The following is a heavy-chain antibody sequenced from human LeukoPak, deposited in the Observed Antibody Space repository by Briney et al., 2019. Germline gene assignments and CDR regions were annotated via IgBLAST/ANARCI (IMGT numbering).Heavy chain of an antibody. V-gene: IGHV5-51*01. CDR1: GYSFTSYW. J-gene: IGHJ5*02. CDR3: ARAKGYCSGGSCYSFDP. D-gene: IGHD2-15*01. CDR2: IYPGDSDT. Sequence: GESLKISCKGSGYSFTSYWIGWVRQMPGKGLEWMGIIYPGDSDTRYSPSFQGQVTISADKSISTAYLQWSSLKALDTAMYYCARAKGYCSGGSCYSFDPWGQGTLVTVSS.